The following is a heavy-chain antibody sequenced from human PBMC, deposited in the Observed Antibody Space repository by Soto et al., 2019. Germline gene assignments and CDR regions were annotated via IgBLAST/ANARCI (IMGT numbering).Heavy chain of an antibody. CDR1: GGSFSGYY. CDR3: ARDKITGLFDY. D-gene: IGHD2-8*02. CDR2: INRSGST. J-gene: IGHJ4*02. V-gene: IGHV4-34*01. Sequence: SETLSLTCAVYGGSFSGYYWTWIRQPPGTGLEWIGEINRSGSTNYNPSLKSRVTISVDTSKNQFSLKLTSVTAVDTAVYYCARDKITGLFDYWGQGTLVTVSS.